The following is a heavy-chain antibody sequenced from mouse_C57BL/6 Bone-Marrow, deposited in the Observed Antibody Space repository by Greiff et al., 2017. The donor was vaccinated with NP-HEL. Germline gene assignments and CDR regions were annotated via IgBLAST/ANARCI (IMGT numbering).Heavy chain of an antibody. CDR3: ARGWAWFAY. CDR2: IDPSDSYT. J-gene: IGHJ3*01. CDR1: GYTFTSYW. Sequence: VQLQQSGAELVRPGTSVKLSCKASGYTFTSYWMHWVKQRPGQGLEWIGVIDPSDSYTNYNQKFKGKATLTVDTSSSTAYMQLSSLTSEDSAVYYCARGWAWFAYWGQGTLVTVSA. D-gene: IGHD3-3*01. V-gene: IGHV1-59*01.